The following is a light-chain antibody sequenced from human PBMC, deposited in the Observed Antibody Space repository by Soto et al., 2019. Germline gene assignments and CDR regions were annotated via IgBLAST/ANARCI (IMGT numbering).Light chain of an antibody. V-gene: IGLV1-47*01. CDR2: RNN. J-gene: IGLJ3*02. CDR3: AAWDDSLSGWV. Sequence: QSVLTQPPSASGTPGQTVTISCSGSRSNVETNYVYWYQQLPGTAPKLLIYRNNQRPSWVPDRFSASESGPSASLAISGLRSEDEADYYCAAWDDSLSGWVFGGGTKRTVL. CDR1: RSNVETNY.